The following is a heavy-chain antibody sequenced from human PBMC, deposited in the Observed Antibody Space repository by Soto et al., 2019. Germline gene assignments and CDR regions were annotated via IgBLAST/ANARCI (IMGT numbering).Heavy chain of an antibody. CDR2: IYYSGSS. CDR3: ARDSDYYSSGSFDY. J-gene: IGHJ4*02. D-gene: IGHD3-10*01. CDR1: CYSISSSGYY. V-gene: IGHV4-31*03. Sequence: PSYTPSLTFSFSCYSISSSGYYWSWIRQRPGKGLEWIGNIYYSGSSYNNPSLKRRVTISVNTSKNQFSLNLRSVTAADTAVYYCARDSDYYSSGSFDYWGQGTLVTVSS.